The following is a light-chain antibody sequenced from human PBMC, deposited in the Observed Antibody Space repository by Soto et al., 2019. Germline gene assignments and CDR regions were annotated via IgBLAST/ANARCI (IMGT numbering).Light chain of an antibody. CDR3: QKYGSSLIT. V-gene: IGKV3-20*01. J-gene: IGKJ5*01. CDR2: GAS. Sequence: DIVMTKSPATLSFSPGERDTLSCRSSQTVSSNYLAWYQQKPGQAPRLLIYGASSRATGIPDRFSGSGSGTDFTLTISRLEPEDFAVYYCQKYGSSLITCGKGKRLEIK. CDR1: QTVSSNY.